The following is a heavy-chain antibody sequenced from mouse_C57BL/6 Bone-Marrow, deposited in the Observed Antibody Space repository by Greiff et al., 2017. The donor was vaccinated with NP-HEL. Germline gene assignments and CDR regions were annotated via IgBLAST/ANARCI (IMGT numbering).Heavy chain of an antibody. D-gene: IGHD2-4*01. V-gene: IGHV1-64*01. Sequence: QVQLQQPGAELVKPGASVKLSCKASGYTFTSYWMHWVKQRPGQGLEWIGMIHPNSGSTNYNEKFKSKATLTVDKSSSTAYMQLSSLTSEDSAVYYCARAVYYDYGDYWYFDVWGTGTTVTVSS. J-gene: IGHJ1*03. CDR2: IHPNSGST. CDR1: GYTFTSYW. CDR3: ARAVYYDYGDYWYFDV.